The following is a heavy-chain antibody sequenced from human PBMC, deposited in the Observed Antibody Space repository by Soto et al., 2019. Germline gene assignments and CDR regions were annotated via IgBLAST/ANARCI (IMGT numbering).Heavy chain of an antibody. CDR3: AKSHYDILTGYAPFFYSYGMDV. D-gene: IGHD3-9*01. V-gene: IGHV3-30*18. CDR1: GFTFSSYV. Sequence: GGSLRLSCAASGFTFSSYVIHWVRQAPGKGLEWVAVISYDGNNKYYADSVKGRFTISRDNSKNTLHLQMNSLRAEDTAVYYCAKSHYDILTGYAPFFYSYGMDVWGQGTTVTVSS. J-gene: IGHJ6*02. CDR2: ISYDGNNK.